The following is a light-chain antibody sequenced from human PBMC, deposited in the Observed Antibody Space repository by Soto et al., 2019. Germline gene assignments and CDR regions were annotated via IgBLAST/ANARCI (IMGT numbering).Light chain of an antibody. CDR3: LQHNSYLLS. CDR1: QGIRND. V-gene: IGKV1-17*01. Sequence: DIPMTQSPSSLSASVGDRVTITCRASQGIRNDLGWYQQEPGKAPKRLIYAASSLQGAVPSRFRVSGRWTDFTLTICSLQPKDCAPYDCLQHNSYLLSFGGRNKVEIK. CDR2: AAS. J-gene: IGKJ4*01.